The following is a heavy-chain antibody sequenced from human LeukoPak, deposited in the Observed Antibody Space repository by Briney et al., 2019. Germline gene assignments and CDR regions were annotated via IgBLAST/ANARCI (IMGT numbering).Heavy chain of an antibody. CDR3: ARDGRFGELFDY. V-gene: IGHV1-18*01. J-gene: IGHJ4*02. CDR1: GYTFTIYG. CDR2: ISAYNGNT. Sequence: ASVKVSCKASGYTFTIYGISWVRKAPGQGLEWMGWISAYNGNTNYAQKFQDRVTMTTDTSTSTAYVELRSLRSDDTAVYYCARDGRFGELFDYWGQGTLVTVSS. D-gene: IGHD3-10*01.